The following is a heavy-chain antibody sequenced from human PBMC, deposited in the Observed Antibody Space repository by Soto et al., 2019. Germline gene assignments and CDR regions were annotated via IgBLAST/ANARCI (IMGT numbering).Heavy chain of an antibody. CDR1: GGTFSSYP. CDR3: ARDADLDY. CDR2: IMPILGAA. J-gene: IGHJ4*02. Sequence: QVQLEQSGAEVKKPGSSVKVSCKASGGTFSSYPISWMRQAPGHGPEWMGEIMPILGAANCAQKFQDRVTITADESTTVVYLELRNLRSEDTAVYYCARDADLDYWGQGTLVTVSS. V-gene: IGHV1-69*01.